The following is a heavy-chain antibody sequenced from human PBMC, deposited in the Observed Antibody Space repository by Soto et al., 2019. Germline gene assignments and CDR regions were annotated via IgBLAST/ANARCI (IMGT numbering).Heavy chain of an antibody. CDR1: GFTFSSYG. Sequence: GGSLRLSCAASGFTFSSYGMHWVRQAPGKGLEWVAVISYDGSNKYYADSVKGRFTISRDNSKNTLYLQMNSLRAEDTAVYFCARDLGIAVVSGGINYYYAMDVWGQGTTVTVSS. CDR3: ARDLGIAVVSGGINYYYAMDV. CDR2: ISYDGSNK. J-gene: IGHJ6*02. V-gene: IGHV3-30*03. D-gene: IGHD2-2*01.